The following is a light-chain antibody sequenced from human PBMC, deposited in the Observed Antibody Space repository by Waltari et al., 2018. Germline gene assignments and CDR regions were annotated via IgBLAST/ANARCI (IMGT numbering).Light chain of an antibody. CDR2: DVA. J-gene: IGLJ2*01. Sequence: QSALTQPASVSGSPGQSISLSRPGTNSDIGYYNFVSWYQQHPGKAPKLMIFDVARWPSGISHRFSGSKSGNTASLTISGLQPEDEADYYCASYTNTNTVVFGGGTKVTVL. V-gene: IGLV2-14*03. CDR3: ASYTNTNTVV. CDR1: NSDIGYYNF.